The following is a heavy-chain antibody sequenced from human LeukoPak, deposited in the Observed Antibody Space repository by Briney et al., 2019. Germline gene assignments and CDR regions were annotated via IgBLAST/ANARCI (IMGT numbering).Heavy chain of an antibody. CDR3: AREIVGPYDFWSGYLYYFDY. J-gene: IGHJ4*02. Sequence: ASVKVSCKASGYTFTSYYMHWVRQAPGQGLEWMGIINPSGGSTSYAQKFQGRVTMTRDTSTSTVYMELSSLRSEDTAVYYCAREIVGPYDFWSGYLYYFDYWGQGTLVTVSS. CDR1: GYTFTSYY. V-gene: IGHV1-46*01. D-gene: IGHD3-3*01. CDR2: INPSGGST.